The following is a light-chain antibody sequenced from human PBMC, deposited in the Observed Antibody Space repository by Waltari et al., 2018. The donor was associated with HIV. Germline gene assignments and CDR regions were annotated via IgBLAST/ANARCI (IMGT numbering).Light chain of an antibody. Sequence: QSVLTQPPSASGTPGQRVTISCSGSSSNIGSNPVTWYHQPPGTAPKLLIYTNKQRPSGVPDRFSGSKSGTSASLAISGLQSEDEADYYCAAWDDSLNGWVFGGGTKLTVL. V-gene: IGLV1-44*01. CDR2: TNK. CDR1: SSNIGSNP. CDR3: AAWDDSLNGWV. J-gene: IGLJ3*02.